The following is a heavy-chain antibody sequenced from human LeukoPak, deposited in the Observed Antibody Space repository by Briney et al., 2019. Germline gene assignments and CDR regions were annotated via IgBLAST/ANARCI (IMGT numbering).Heavy chain of an antibody. D-gene: IGHD3-10*01. V-gene: IGHV3-7*01. Sequence: GGSLRLSCAASGFTFSSYLMSWVRQAPGKGLEWVANIREDGSDKYYVDSVKGRFTISRDNAKRSVYPQMNSLRAEDTAVYYCARDSSRIRGLSVTDFDYWGQGTLVTVSS. CDR3: ARDSSRIRGLSVTDFDY. CDR2: IREDGSDK. CDR1: GFTFSSYL. J-gene: IGHJ4*02.